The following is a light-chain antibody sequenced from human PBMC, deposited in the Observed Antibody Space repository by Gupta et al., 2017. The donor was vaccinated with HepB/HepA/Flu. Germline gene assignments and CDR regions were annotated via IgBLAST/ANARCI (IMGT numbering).Light chain of an antibody. V-gene: IGKV2-28*01. CDR2: LGS. CDR1: QSLLHSNGYNY. CDR3: RKALQTTCT. J-gene: IGKJ1*01. Sequence: DIVMPQSPLSLPVTPGEPASISCRSSQSLLHSNGYNYLVWYLQKPGQSPQLLINLGSNRASGGPDRCSGSGAGTDVSPKISRVEDEDVGGVYYRKALQTTCTFGQGTKVEI.